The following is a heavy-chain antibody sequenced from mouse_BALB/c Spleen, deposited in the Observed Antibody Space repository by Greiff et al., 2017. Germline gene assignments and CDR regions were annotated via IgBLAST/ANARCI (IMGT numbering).Heavy chain of an antibody. Sequence: DVQLQESGTVLARPGASVKMSCKASGYSFTSYWMHWVKQRPGQGLEWIGAIYPGNSDTSYNQKFKGKAKLTAVTSASTAYMELSSLTNEDSAVYYCTREGSTMITTGFAYWGQGTLVTVSA. J-gene: IGHJ3*01. CDR1: GYSFTSYW. CDR2: IYPGNSDT. V-gene: IGHV1-5*01. CDR3: TREGSTMITTGFAY. D-gene: IGHD2-4*01.